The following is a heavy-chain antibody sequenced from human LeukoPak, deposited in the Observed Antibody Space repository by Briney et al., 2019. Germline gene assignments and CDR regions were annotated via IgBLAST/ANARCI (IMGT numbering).Heavy chain of an antibody. D-gene: IGHD6-19*01. V-gene: IGHV3-23*01. Sequence: PGGSLRLSCAASGFTFSTYAMSWVRQAPGKGLEWVSANDSTTRTFYADSVKGRFTISRDNSKNTMFLQMNSLRAEDTAVYYCAKDMSSDWPRAEFDSWGQGTLVTVSP. CDR1: GFTFSTYA. CDR3: AKDMSSDWPRAEFDS. J-gene: IGHJ4*02. CDR2: NDSTTRT.